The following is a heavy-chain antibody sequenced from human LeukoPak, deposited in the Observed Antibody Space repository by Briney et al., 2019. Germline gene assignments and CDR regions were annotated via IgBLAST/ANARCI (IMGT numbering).Heavy chain of an antibody. CDR3: ASAEANYGGSVFDY. CDR2: IYYGGNI. J-gene: IGHJ4*02. D-gene: IGHD4-23*01. CDR1: GGSVSGYY. V-gene: IGHV4-34*01. Sequence: PSETLSLTCAVSGGSVSGYYWSWIRQPPGKGLEWLGTIYYGGNINYNLSLKSRLTISADTSNNQLSLKLSSVTAADTAVYYCASAEANYGGSVFDYWGQGTLVTVSS.